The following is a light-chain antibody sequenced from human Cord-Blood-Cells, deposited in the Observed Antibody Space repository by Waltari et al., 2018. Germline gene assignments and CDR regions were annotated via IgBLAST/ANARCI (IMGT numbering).Light chain of an antibody. CDR3: SSYTSSSTKV. J-gene: IGLJ3*02. CDR2: DVS. Sequence: QSALTQPASVSGSPGQSIPISCTGTSSDVGGYNYVSWYQHHPGKAPKLMIYDVSKRPSGVSNRFSGSKSGNTASLTISGLQAEDEADYYCSSYTSSSTKVFGGGTKLTVL. CDR1: SSDVGGYNY. V-gene: IGLV2-14*03.